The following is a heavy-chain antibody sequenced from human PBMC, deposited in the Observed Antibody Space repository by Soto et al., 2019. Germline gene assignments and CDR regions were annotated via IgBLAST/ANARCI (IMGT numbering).Heavy chain of an antibody. V-gene: IGHV3-74*01. D-gene: IGHD4-17*01. CDR3: ALSHTVTTDY. Sequence: EVPLVESGGGLVQPGGSLRLSCGASGLTFSSYWLHWDRQAPGKGLVWFSRINSAGSSTSYADSVKGRFPISRDIAKNTLYLQMNSLRAEDTAVYYSALSHTVTTDYCGQGTLVTVSS. J-gene: IGHJ4*02. CDR1: GLTFSSYW. CDR2: INSAGSST.